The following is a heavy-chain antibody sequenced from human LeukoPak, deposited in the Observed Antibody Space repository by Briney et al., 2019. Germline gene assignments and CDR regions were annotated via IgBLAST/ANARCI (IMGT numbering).Heavy chain of an antibody. CDR3: ARGSWYLDY. V-gene: IGHV1-2*02. CDR1: GYTFTGYY. J-gene: IGHJ4*02. Sequence: ASVKVSCKASGYTFTGYYMHWVRQAPGQGLRWLGGINPNSGGTNYAQKFQGRVTMTRDTSISTAYMELSRLRSDDTAVYNCARGSWYLDYWGQGTLVTVSS. D-gene: IGHD6-13*01. CDR2: INPNSGGT.